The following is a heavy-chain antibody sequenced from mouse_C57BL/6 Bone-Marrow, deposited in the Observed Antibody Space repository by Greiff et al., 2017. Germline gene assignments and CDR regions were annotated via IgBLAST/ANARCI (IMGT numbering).Heavy chain of an antibody. V-gene: IGHV5-17*01. CDR3: ARDGGLDY. Sequence: EVQLVESGGGLVKPGGSLKLSCAASGFTFSDSGMHWVRQAPEKGLEWVAYISSGRSTIYYADTVKGRFTISRDNAKNTLFLQMTSLRSEDTAMYYCARDGGLDYWGQGTTLTVSS. CDR1: GFTFSDSG. J-gene: IGHJ2*01. CDR2: ISSGRSTI.